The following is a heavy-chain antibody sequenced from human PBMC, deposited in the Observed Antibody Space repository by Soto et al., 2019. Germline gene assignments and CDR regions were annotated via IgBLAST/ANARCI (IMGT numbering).Heavy chain of an antibody. D-gene: IGHD5-12*01. J-gene: IGHJ4*02. CDR1: GFTFSSYA. CDR3: AKGGPRDGYKVFDY. V-gene: IGHV3-23*01. CDR2: ISDSATNT. Sequence: HPGGSLRLSCAASGFTFSSYAMSWVRQAPGRGLEWVSSISDSATNTYFADSVKGRFTMSRDNSKDTLYLQMNSLRPEDTAVYYCAKGGPRDGYKVFDYWGQGTPVTVSS.